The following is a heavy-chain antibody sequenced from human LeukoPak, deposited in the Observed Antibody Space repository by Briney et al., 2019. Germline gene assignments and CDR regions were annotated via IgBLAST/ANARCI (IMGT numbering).Heavy chain of an antibody. J-gene: IGHJ4*02. CDR2: IYYSGST. V-gene: IGHV4-39*01. Sequence: PSETLPLACTVSGGSISSSRYYWGWIRQPPGKGLEWIGSIYYSGSTYYNPSLKSRVTISVDTSKNQFSLKLSSVTAADTAVYYCARLEAYWGQGTLVTVSS. CDR1: GGSISSSRYY. D-gene: IGHD3-3*01. CDR3: ARLEAY.